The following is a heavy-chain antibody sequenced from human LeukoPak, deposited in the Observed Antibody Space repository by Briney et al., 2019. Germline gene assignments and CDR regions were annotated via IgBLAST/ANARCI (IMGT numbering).Heavy chain of an antibody. V-gene: IGHV3-66*01. J-gene: IGHJ4*02. CDR1: GITVRSNY. CDR3: ARELGGFDC. Sequence: GGSLRISCAASGITVRSNYMSWVRQAPGKGLEWVSVIYSGGSTYYTDSVKGRFTISRDNSKNTVYLRMNSLRAEDTAMYYCARELGGFDCWGQGTLVTVSS. CDR2: IYSGGST.